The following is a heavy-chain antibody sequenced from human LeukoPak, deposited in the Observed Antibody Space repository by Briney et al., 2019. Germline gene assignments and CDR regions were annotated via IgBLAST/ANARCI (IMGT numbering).Heavy chain of an antibody. CDR2: IYYSGST. Sequence: SETLSLTCTVSGGSISSSSYYWGWIRQPPGKGLEWIGSIYYSGSTYYNPSLKSRVTISVDTSKNQFSLKLSSVTAADTAVYYCARGGNMVRGVIPFYFDYWGQGTLVTVSS. D-gene: IGHD3-10*01. CDR3: ARGGNMVRGVIPFYFDY. J-gene: IGHJ4*02. V-gene: IGHV4-39*07. CDR1: GGSISSSSYY.